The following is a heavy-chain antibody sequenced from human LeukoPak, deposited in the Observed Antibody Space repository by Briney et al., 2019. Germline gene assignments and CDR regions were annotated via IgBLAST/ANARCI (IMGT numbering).Heavy chain of an antibody. Sequence: TSQSLSLTCAVSVVATSSVSSDCGSSRQHPGKGLELVGYIHYSGTTYYNPSRKSRATISIDTSKNQFSLKLTSVTAADTAMYYCARWVVIPRGAFDIWGQGTMVTVSS. J-gene: IGHJ3*02. CDR1: VVATSSVSSD. V-gene: IGHV4-31*11. CDR2: IHYSGTT. CDR3: ARWVVIPRGAFDI. D-gene: IGHD4-23*01.